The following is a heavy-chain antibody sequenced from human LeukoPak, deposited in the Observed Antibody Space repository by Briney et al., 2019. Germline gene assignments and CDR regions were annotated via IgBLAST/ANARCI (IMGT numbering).Heavy chain of an antibody. Sequence: EASVKVSCKISGSTLTESSIHWVRQPPGKGLEWMGGFYPEEVQTIYAQKFQGRVTLTDDTTTDTDYMELSSLRIEDTAVYYCATRNCSGGSCRPEFYYYYLDIWGTGTTVTVSS. D-gene: IGHD2-15*01. J-gene: IGHJ6*03. V-gene: IGHV1-24*01. CDR3: ATRNCSGGSCRPEFYYYYLDI. CDR2: FYPEEVQT. CDR1: GSTLTESS.